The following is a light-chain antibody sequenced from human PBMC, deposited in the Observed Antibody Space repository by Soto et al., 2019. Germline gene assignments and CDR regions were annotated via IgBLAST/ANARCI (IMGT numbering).Light chain of an antibody. CDR1: QSLSSSS. CDR3: PHPDYSPRT. Sequence: LFVGVRSTLSCRASQSLSSSSLAWYQQKPGQAPRLLISGASSRAADIPDRFSGSGSGTVFPNTTYGLDPEYLHSYCSPHPDYSPRTFAAGTKVDIK. V-gene: IGKV3-20*01. CDR2: GAS. J-gene: IGKJ4*01.